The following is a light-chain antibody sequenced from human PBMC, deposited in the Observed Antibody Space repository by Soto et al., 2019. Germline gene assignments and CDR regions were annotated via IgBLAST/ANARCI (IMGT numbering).Light chain of an antibody. V-gene: IGLV2-14*01. J-gene: IGLJ3*02. CDR1: SSDVGAYDH. CDR3: SSYTSSTTWV. Sequence: QSVLTQPASVSESPGQSISISCIGTSSDVGAYDHVSWYQQHPGKAPKVIISKVSNRPSGVSTRFSGSKSGNTASLTISGLQTEDEAYYYCSSYTSSTTWVFGGGTKVTVL. CDR2: KVS.